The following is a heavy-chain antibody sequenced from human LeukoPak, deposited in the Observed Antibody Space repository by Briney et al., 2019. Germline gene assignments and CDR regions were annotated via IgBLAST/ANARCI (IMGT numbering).Heavy chain of an antibody. V-gene: IGHV5-51*01. J-gene: IGHJ4*02. Sequence: GESLKISCKGSGYSFTNYWIGWVRQMPGKGLEWMGVIYPGDSDTRYSPSFQGQVTISADKSISTAYLQWSSLKASDTALYYCARPSSSWYDNFDYWGLGTLVSVSS. CDR3: ARPSSSWYDNFDY. D-gene: IGHD6-13*01. CDR1: GYSFTNYW. CDR2: IYPGDSDT.